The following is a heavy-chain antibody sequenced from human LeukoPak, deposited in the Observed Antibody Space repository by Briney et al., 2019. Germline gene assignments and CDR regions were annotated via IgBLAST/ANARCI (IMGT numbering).Heavy chain of an antibody. CDR3: ARAHGRYYDSSGYYDY. CDR1: GGSISSGGYS. V-gene: IGHV4-30-2*01. D-gene: IGHD3-22*01. CDR2: IYHSGST. J-gene: IGHJ4*02. Sequence: SETLSLTCAVSGGSISSGGYSWSWIRQPPGKGLEWIGYIYHSGSTYYNPSLKSRVTISVDRSKNQFSLKLSSVTAADTAVYYCARAHGRYYDSSGYYDYWGQGTLVTVSS.